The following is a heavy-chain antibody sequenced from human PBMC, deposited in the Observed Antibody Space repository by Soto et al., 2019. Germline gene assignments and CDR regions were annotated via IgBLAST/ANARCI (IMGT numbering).Heavy chain of an antibody. V-gene: IGHV3-23*01. CDR1: GFTFRSYA. CDR2: IGSGGGST. D-gene: IGHD2-15*01. CDR3: AKAGCGVGSCYPYFFDY. J-gene: IGHJ4*02. Sequence: EVQLLESGGGLVQPGGSLRLSCAASGFTFRSYAMSWVRQAPGTGLVWVSAIGSGGGSTFYADSVKGRFTISRDSSKNTLFLQMNSLRAEDTAVYYCAKAGCGVGSCYPYFFDYWGQGTLVTVSS.